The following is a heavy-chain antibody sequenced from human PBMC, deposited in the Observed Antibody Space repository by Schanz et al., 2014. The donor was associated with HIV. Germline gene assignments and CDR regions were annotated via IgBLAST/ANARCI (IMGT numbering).Heavy chain of an antibody. CDR3: AQMGAFAAFDI. Sequence: VQLVESGGGVVQPGGSLRLSCAASGFTFSSYWMTWVRQAPGKGLQWVSSITDSGDKTDYTDSVKGRFTISRDNSRNTLFLQMDSLRVDDTAVYYCAQMGAFAAFDIWGHGTVVTVSS. CDR1: GFTFSSYW. D-gene: IGHD3-16*01. J-gene: IGHJ3*02. V-gene: IGHV3-23*04. CDR2: ITDSGDKT.